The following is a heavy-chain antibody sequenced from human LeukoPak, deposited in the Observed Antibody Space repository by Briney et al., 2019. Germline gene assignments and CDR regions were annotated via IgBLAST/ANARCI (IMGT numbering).Heavy chain of an antibody. CDR1: GFTFSSYA. D-gene: IGHD3-22*01. V-gene: IGHV3-23*01. CDR3: AKDPTMIVVVIPDY. CDR2: ISGSGGST. Sequence: GGSLRRSCAASGFTFSSYAMSWVRQAPGKGLEWVSGISGSGGSTYYADSVKGRFTISRDNSKNTLYLQMNSLRAEDTAVYYCAKDPTMIVVVIPDYWGQGTLVTVSS. J-gene: IGHJ4*02.